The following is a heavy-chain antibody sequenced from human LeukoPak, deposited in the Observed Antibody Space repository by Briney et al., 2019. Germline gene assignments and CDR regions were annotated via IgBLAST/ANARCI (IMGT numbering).Heavy chain of an antibody. CDR2: IYPGDSDT. Sequence: GESLKISCKGSGYSFTSYWIGWVRQMPGKGLEWMGIIYPGDSDTRYSPSFQGQVTISADKSISTAYLQWSSLKASDTAMCYCARRYAVTINWDPFDYWGQGTLVTVSS. CDR3: ARRYAVTINWDPFDY. V-gene: IGHV5-51*01. D-gene: IGHD1-1*01. CDR1: GYSFTSYW. J-gene: IGHJ4*02.